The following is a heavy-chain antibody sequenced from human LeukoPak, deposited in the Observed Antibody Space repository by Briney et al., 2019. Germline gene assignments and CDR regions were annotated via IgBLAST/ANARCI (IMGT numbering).Heavy chain of an antibody. CDR2: INWNGGST. CDR1: GFTFDDYG. Sequence: GGSLRLSCAASGFTFDDYGMSWVRQAPGKGLEWVSGINWNGGSTGYADSVKGRFTISRDNSKNTLYLQMNTPRADDTAVYYCARGSSSNWYLFDYWGQGALVTVSS. CDR3: ARGSSSNWYLFDY. V-gene: IGHV3-20*04. D-gene: IGHD6-13*01. J-gene: IGHJ4*02.